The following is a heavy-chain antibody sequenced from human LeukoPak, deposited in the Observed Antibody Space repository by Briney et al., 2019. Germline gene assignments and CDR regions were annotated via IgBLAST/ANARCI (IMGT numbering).Heavy chain of an antibody. CDR1: GGSISSGDYY. CDR3: ARRGRWIAARGFDY. CDR2: IYYSGST. D-gene: IGHD6-6*01. J-gene: IGHJ4*02. Sequence: PSETLSLTCTVSGGSISSGDYYWSWIRQPPGKGLEWIGYIYYSGSTYYNPSLKSRVTISVDTSKNQFSLKLSSVTAADTAVYYCARRGRWIAARGFDYWGQGTLVTVSS. V-gene: IGHV4-30-4*08.